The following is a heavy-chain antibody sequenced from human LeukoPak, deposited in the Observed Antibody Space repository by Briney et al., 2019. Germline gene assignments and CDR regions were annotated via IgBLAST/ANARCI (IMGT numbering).Heavy chain of an antibody. D-gene: IGHD3-10*01. Sequence: PSETLSLTCTVSGGSISSYYWSWIRQPAGKGLEWIGGINYSGTTYYNPSLRSRITISVDTSKNQFSLRLSSVTAADTAVYYCARHGSVSGGRFPHSYFDYWGQGTLVTVSS. CDR1: GGSISSYY. J-gene: IGHJ4*02. V-gene: IGHV4-59*05. CDR3: ARHGSVSGGRFPHSYFDY. CDR2: INYSGTT.